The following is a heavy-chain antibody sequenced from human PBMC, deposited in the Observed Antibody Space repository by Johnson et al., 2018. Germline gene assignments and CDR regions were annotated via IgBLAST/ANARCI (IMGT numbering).Heavy chain of an antibody. J-gene: IGHJ1*01. CDR3: AKDMTTVTTAYFQH. CDR2: ISSRGNII. CDR1: GLTFRDYY. D-gene: IGHD4-17*01. Sequence: QVQLVQSGGGLVKPGGSXRLSCAASGLTFRDYYMSWIRQAPGKGLEWVSYISSRGNIIYYADSVKGRFTISRDNAKNSLYLQMNSLRAEDTAVYYCAKDMTTVTTAYFQHWGQGTLVTVSS. V-gene: IGHV3-11*04.